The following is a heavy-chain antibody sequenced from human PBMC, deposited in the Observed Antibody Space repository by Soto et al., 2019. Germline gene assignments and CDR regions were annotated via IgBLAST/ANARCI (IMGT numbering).Heavy chain of an antibody. V-gene: IGHV3-21*01. Sequence: EVQLVESGGGLVKPGGSLRLSCAASGFTFSTYNMNWVRQAPRKGLEWVSSISSTSSYIYYADSVKGRFTISRDNAKNSLYLQMNSLRAEDTAVYYCAVGEGTGTPYFDYWGQGTLVTVSS. CDR3: AVGEGTGTPYFDY. J-gene: IGHJ4*02. CDR1: GFTFSTYN. CDR2: ISSTSSYI. D-gene: IGHD1-7*01.